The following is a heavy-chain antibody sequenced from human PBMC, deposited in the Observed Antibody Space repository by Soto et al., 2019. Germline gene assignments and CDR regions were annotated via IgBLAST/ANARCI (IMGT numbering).Heavy chain of an antibody. D-gene: IGHD6-13*01. V-gene: IGHV3-30*01. J-gene: IGHJ5*02. CDR3: VRDLGSSDLEP. CDR1: GFSLYSYV. CDR2: ISIDGTRT. Sequence: QAQLVESGGGVVQPGGSLRLSCVASGFSLYSYVIHWVRQTPGKGLEWVAVISIDGTRTYYADSVKGRFTVSRDNSKNAQYLQMFCLTIEDTAMYYWVRDLGSSDLEPWVQGTLVTGSS.